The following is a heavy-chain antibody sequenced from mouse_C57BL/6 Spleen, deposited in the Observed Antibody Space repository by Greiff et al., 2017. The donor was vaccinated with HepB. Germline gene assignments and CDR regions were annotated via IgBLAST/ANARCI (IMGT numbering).Heavy chain of an antibody. D-gene: IGHD3-2*02. V-gene: IGHV2-5*01. Sequence: VKLVESGPGLVQPSQSLSITCTVSGFSLTSYGVHWVRQSPGKGLEWLGVIWRGGSTDYNAAFMSRLSITKDNSKSQVFFKMNSLQADDTAIYYCAKITAQATLYAMDYWGQGTSVTVSS. CDR3: AKITAQATLYAMDY. CDR2: IWRGGST. J-gene: IGHJ4*01. CDR1: GFSLTSYG.